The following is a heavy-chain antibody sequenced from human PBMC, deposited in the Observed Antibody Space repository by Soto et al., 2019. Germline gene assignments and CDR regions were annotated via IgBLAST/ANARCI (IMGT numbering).Heavy chain of an antibody. Sequence: GGSLRLSCEVSGFTFSDYDISWIRQAPWKGLEWISYSSNSGTFSRYADSVKGRFSISRDNTKNLLYLQMNSLRAEDTAVYYCARSGHNYNRLDYLSQGTPLTLSS. J-gene: IGHJ4*02. CDR3: ARSGHNYNRLDY. D-gene: IGHD1-1*01. V-gene: IGHV3-11*06. CDR2: SSNSGTFS. CDR1: GFTFSDYD.